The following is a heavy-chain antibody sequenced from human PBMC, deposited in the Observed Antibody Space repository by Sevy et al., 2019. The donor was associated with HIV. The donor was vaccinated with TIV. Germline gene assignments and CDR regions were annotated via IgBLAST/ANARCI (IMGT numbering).Heavy chain of an antibody. D-gene: IGHD3-22*01. Sequence: GGSLRLSCAVSGFSFDSYGMTWVRQAPGKGLEWVSGISGSGTRTYYADSVKGRFSISRDNSKNRLYLQMNSLRSEDTAIYSGGKGGGGHYDPDEIGYYFYYYNMDVWGKGTTVTVSS. CDR2: ISGSGTRT. CDR3: GKGGGGHYDPDEIGYYFYYYNMDV. V-gene: IGHV3-23*01. CDR1: GFSFDSYG. J-gene: IGHJ6*03.